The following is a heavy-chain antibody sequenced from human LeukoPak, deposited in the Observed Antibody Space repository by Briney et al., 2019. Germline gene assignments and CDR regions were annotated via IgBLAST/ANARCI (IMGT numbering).Heavy chain of an antibody. CDR1: GYSISSGYY. CDR2: IYHSGST. V-gene: IGHV4-38-2*01. D-gene: IGHD3-3*01. Sequence: PSETPSLTCAVSGYSISSGYYWGWIRQPPGKGLEWIGSIYHSGSTYYNPSLKSRVTISVDTSKNQFSLKLSSVTAADTAVYYCARMYYDFWSGQYYFDYWGQGTLVTVSS. CDR3: ARMYYDFWSGQYYFDY. J-gene: IGHJ4*02.